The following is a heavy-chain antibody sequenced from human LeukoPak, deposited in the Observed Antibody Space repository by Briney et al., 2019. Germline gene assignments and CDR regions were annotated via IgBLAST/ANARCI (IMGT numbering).Heavy chain of an antibody. Sequence: SETLSLTCTVSDYSISSGYGYYWGWIRQPAGKGLEWIGRIYISGSTNYNPSLKSRVTMSVDTSKNQFSLKLSSVTAADTAVYYCAREDTKYYYGSGSYKAPFDCWGQGTLVTVSS. D-gene: IGHD3-10*01. CDR1: DYSISSGYGYY. CDR2: IYISGST. CDR3: AREDTKYYYGSGSYKAPFDC. V-gene: IGHV4-61*02. J-gene: IGHJ4*02.